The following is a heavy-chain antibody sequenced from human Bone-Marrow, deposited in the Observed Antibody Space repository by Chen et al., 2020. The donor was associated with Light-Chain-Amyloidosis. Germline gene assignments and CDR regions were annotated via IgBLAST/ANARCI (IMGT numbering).Heavy chain of an antibody. Sequence: TVLGGSVNSYYWSWIRQPPGKGLEWIGDIYYSGNTNYNPSLKSRISISIDTSRNQFSLNLSSVTAEDTAVYYCAREGQRFFGFYGEDVWGQGTTVTVSS. CDR1: GGSVNSYY. V-gene: IGHV4-59*02. D-gene: IGHD3-3*01. CDR2: IYYSGNT. J-gene: IGHJ6*02. CDR3: AREGQRFFGFYGEDV.